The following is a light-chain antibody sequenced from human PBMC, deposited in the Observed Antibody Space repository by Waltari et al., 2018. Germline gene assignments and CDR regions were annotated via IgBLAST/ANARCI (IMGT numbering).Light chain of an antibody. CDR3: QAWDSSAAV. CDR1: KLGDKY. CDR2: RDT. Sequence: SYELAQPPSVSVSPGQTASITCSGDKLGDKYVSWYQQKPGQSPVVVIYRDTERPSGIPERFSGSNSVNTATLTISGTHTMDEADYYCQAWDSSAAVFGGGTKLTVL. V-gene: IGLV3-1*01. J-gene: IGLJ2*01.